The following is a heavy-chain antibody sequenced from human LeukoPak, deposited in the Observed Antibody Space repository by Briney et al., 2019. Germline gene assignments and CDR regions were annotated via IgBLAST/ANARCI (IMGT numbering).Heavy chain of an antibody. CDR1: GITFGNNW. CDR3: ARDVPHNWFDT. CDR2: INSDGGGA. J-gene: IGHJ5*02. Sequence: GGSLRLSCAASGITFGNNWMHWVRQGAGKGLVWISRINSDGGGAIYADSVKGRFTVSRDNAKNTLYLQMNSLRAEDTAVYYCARDVPHNWFDTWGQGTLVTVSS. V-gene: IGHV3-74*01.